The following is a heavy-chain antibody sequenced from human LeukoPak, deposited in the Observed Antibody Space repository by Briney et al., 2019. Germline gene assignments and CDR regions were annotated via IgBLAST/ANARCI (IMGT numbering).Heavy chain of an antibody. V-gene: IGHV3-21*01. Sequence: GGSLRLSCAASGFTFSNAWMTWVRQAPGKGLEWVSSISSSSSYIYYAESVKGRFTISRDNAKNSLYLQMNSLRAEDTAVYYCARDFYGDYVAAFDIWGQGTMVTVSS. CDR1: GFTFSNAW. J-gene: IGHJ3*02. CDR2: ISSSSSYI. D-gene: IGHD4-17*01. CDR3: ARDFYGDYVAAFDI.